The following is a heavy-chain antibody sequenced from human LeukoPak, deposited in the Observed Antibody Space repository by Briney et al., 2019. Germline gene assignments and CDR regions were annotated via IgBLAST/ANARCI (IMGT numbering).Heavy chain of an antibody. V-gene: IGHV5-51*01. CDR1: GYSFTSYW. J-gene: IGHJ4*02. CDR3: ARGGTATRIFDY. Sequence: GESRRISCKGSGYSFTSYWIGWVRQMPGKGLEWMGIIYHGDFDTRYSPSFQGQVTISADKSINTAYLLWSSLKVSDTAIYYCARGGTATRIFDYWGQGTLVTVYS. D-gene: IGHD1-1*01. CDR2: IYHGDFDT.